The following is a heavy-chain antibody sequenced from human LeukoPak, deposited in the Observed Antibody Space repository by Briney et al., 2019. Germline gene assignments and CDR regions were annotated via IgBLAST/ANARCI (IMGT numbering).Heavy chain of an antibody. CDR3: ASYSSSLEYFHP. CDR2: IYYSGST. Sequence: PSETLSLTCTVSGGSIRGYYWSWIRQPPGKGLEWIGYIYYSGSTNYNPSLKSRVAISVDTSKNQFSLKLSSVTAADTAVYYGASYSSSLEYFHPWGQGTLVTVSS. CDR1: GGSIRGYY. J-gene: IGHJ1*01. V-gene: IGHV4-59*01. D-gene: IGHD6-13*01.